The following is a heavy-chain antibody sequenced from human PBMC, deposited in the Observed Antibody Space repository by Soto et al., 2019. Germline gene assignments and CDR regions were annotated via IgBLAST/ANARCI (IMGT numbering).Heavy chain of an antibody. CDR1: GFTFNSYG. Sequence: GGSLRLSCAASGFTFNSYGMHWVRQAPGKGLEWVAVISYDGSNKYYADSVKGRFTISRDNPKNTLYLQMNTLRAEDTAVYYYAKDVEALARVGGMDVWGQGTTVTVSS. V-gene: IGHV3-30*18. D-gene: IGHD6-6*01. CDR3: AKDVEALARVGGMDV. J-gene: IGHJ6*02. CDR2: ISYDGSNK.